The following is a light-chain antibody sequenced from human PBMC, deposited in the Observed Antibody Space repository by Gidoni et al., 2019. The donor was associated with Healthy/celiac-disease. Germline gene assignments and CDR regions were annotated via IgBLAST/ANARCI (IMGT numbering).Light chain of an antibody. CDR1: ESIRSH. CDR3: KQSYSSPWT. J-gene: IGKJ1*01. CDR2: AAS. Sequence: DLQITQSPSSLSASLGGRVTITCRASESIRSHLNWYQQKTRKAPKLLIYAASSLQSGVRSRCSGSGSGTDFILTISSLQPEDFATYYGKQSYSSPWTFGQGTKVEIK. V-gene: IGKV1-39*01.